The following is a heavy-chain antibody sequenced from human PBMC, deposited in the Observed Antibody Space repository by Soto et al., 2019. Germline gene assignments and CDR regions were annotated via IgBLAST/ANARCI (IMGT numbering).Heavy chain of an antibody. D-gene: IGHD1-26*01. CDR2: INSDGSST. V-gene: IGHV3-74*01. CDR1: GFTFSSYW. Sequence: GGSLRLSCAASGFTFSSYWMHWVRQAPGKGLVWVSRINSDGSSTSYADSVKGRFTISRDNAKNTLYLQMNSLRAEDTAVYYCAREAWELHYYYGMDVWGQGTTVTVSS. J-gene: IGHJ6*02. CDR3: AREAWELHYYYGMDV.